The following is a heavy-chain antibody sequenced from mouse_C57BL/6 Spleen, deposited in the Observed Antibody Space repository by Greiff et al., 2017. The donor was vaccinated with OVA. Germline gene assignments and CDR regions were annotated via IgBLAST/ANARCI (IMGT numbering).Heavy chain of an antibody. CDR3: AGYYGSPWYFDV. V-gene: IGHV1-52*01. Sequence: QVQLQQPGAELVRPGSSVKLSCKASGYTFTSYWMHWVKQRPIQGLEWIGNIDPSDSETHYNQKFKDKATLTVDKSSSTAYMQLSSLTSEDSAVYYCAGYYGSPWYFDVWGTGTTVTVSS. CDR2: IDPSDSET. J-gene: IGHJ1*03. CDR1: GYTFTSYW. D-gene: IGHD1-1*01.